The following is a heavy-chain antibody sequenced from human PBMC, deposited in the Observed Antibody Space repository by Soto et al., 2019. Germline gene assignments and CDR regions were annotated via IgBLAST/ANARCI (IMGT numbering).Heavy chain of an antibody. D-gene: IGHD6-13*01. CDR3: ARDPGYSSSWYPHYFDY. CDR2: ISSSSSTI. CDR1: GFTFSSYS. J-gene: IGHJ4*02. Sequence: GGSLRLSCAASGFTFSSYSMNWVRQAPGKGLEWVSYISSSSSTIYYADSVKGRFTISRDNAKNSLYLQMNSLRDEDTAVYYCARDPGYSSSWYPHYFDYWGQGTLVTVS. V-gene: IGHV3-48*02.